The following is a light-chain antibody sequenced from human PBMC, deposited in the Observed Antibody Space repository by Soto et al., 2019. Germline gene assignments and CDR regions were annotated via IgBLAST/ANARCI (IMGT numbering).Light chain of an antibody. CDR2: GAS. CDR3: QQYNNRPPWT. Sequence: EIVMTQSPATLSVSPGERATLSCSASQSVSSNLAWYQQKPGQAPRLLIYGASTRATGIPARFSGSGSGTEFTLTISSRQSEDFAVYFCQQYNNRPPWTFGQGTKVEI. CDR1: QSVSSN. J-gene: IGKJ1*01. V-gene: IGKV3-15*01.